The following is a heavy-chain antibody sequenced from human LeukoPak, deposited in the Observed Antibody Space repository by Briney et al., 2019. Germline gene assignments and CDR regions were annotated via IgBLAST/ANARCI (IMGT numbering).Heavy chain of an antibody. CDR3: ARNAAAGTYYYYYGMDV. J-gene: IGHJ6*02. Sequence: ASVKVSCKASGYTFTSYYMHWVRQAPGQGLEWMGIINPSGGSTSYAQKFQGRVTMTRDRSTSTVYMELSSLRSEDTAVYYCARNAAAGTYYYYYGMDVWGQGTTVTVSS. CDR2: INPSGGST. V-gene: IGHV1-46*01. CDR1: GYTFTSYY. D-gene: IGHD6-13*01.